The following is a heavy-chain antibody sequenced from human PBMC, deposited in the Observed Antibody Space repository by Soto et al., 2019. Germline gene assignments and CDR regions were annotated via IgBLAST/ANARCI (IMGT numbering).Heavy chain of an antibody. Sequence: EVQLVESGGGLVQPGGSLKLSCAASGFTFSDSAMHWVRQASGKGLEWVGRIRNRTNKYATTYIASVKGRFSISRDDSKNTVYLQMNSLKIDDTAVYYCTSRRDWTAVDPLDYWGLGTLV. CDR3: TSRRDWTAVDPLDY. J-gene: IGHJ4*02. CDR1: GFTFSDSA. CDR2: IRNRTNKYAT. D-gene: IGHD5-18*01. V-gene: IGHV3-73*02.